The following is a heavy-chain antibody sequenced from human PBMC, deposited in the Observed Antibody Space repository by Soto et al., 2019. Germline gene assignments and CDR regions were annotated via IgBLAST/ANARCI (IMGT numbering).Heavy chain of an antibody. Sequence: QLQLQESGPGLVKPSDTLSLTCTVSGGSISSSSYSWGWIRQPPGKGLAGIGSIYYSGSTYYNPSLKSRVSIPVDTSKNQFTLKLSPVKASDTAVYCCASRLSPLGVVAATRFRHWCDPWGQGTLVTFSS. V-gene: IGHV4-39*01. D-gene: IGHD2-15*01. J-gene: IGHJ5*02. CDR1: GGSISSSSYS. CDR3: ASRLSPLGVVAATRFRHWCDP. CDR2: IYYSGST.